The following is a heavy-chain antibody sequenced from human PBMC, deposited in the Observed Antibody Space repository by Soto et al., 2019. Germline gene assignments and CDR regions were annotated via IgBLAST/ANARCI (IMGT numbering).Heavy chain of an antibody. CDR2: IIPILGIA. CDR3: ARDGSNGGYFDY. Sequence: SVKVSCKASGGTFSSYTISWVRQAPGQGLEWMGRIIPILGIANYAQKFQGRVTITADKSTSTAYMELSSLRSEDTAVYYCARDGSNGGYFDYWGQGTLVTVSS. J-gene: IGHJ4*02. D-gene: IGHD2-8*01. CDR1: GGTFSSYT. V-gene: IGHV1-69*04.